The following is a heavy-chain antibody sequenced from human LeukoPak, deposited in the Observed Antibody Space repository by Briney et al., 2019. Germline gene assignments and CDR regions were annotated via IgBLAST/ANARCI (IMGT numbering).Heavy chain of an antibody. J-gene: IGHJ4*02. D-gene: IGHD2-21*02. V-gene: IGHV4-4*07. CDR2: IYTSGST. CDR3: ARAYCGGDCLEYYFDY. Sequence: SETLSLTCTVSGGSISSYYWSWIRQPAGKGLEWIGRIYTSGSTNYNPSLKSRVTMSVDTSKNQFSLKLSSVTAADTAVYYCARAYCGGDCLEYYFDYWGQGTLVTVSS. CDR1: GGSISSYY.